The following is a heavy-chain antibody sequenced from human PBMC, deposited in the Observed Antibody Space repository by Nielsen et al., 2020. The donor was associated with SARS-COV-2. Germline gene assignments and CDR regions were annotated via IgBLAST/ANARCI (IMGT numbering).Heavy chain of an antibody. CDR3: AKFMANYVWGSYRPTPFDY. J-gene: IGHJ4*02. D-gene: IGHD3-16*02. CDR1: GFTFSSYA. CDR2: ISGSGGST. Sequence: GGSLRLSCAASGFTFSSYAMSWVRQAPGKGLEWVSAISGSGGSTYYADSVKGRFTISRDNSKNTLYLQMNSLRAEDTAVYYCAKFMANYVWGSYRPTPFDYWGQGTLVTVSP. V-gene: IGHV3-23*01.